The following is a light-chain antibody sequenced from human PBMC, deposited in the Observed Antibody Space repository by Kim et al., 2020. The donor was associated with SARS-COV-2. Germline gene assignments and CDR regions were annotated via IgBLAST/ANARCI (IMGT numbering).Light chain of an antibody. CDR2: GAS. J-gene: IGKJ1*01. V-gene: IGKV3-20*01. CDR3: HQYGSSPTWT. CDR1: QSVTSTF. Sequence: PGERATRSCRASQSVTSTFLAWYQQNPGQAPRLHIYGASTRATGIPDRFSGSGSGTDFTLTISRLENEDFGIYYCHQYGSSPTWTFGQGTKVDIK.